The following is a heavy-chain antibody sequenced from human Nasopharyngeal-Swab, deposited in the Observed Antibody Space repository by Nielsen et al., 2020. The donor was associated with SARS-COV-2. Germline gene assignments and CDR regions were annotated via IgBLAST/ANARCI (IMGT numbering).Heavy chain of an antibody. CDR2: INHSGST. J-gene: IGHJ4*02. CDR3: ARHTTIFGVVIRPFDY. Sequence: WIRQPPGKGLEWIGEINHSGSTNYNQSLKSRVTISVDTSKNQFSLKLSSVTAADTAVYYCARHTTIFGVVIRPFDYWGQGTLVTVSS. V-gene: IGHV4-34*01. D-gene: IGHD3-3*01.